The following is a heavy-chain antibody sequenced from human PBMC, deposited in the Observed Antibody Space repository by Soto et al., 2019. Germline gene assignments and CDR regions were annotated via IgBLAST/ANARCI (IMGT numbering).Heavy chain of an antibody. Sequence: PSETLSLTCTVSGGSIRSGDYYWSWIRQQPGKGLEWIGYISYSGSTHYNPSLKSRITISVDTSKNQFSLKLTSVTAAYTAMYYCARDRYVASYNWFDPWGLGALVTVSS. CDR1: GGSIRSGDYY. D-gene: IGHD3-10*02. V-gene: IGHV4-31*03. CDR3: ARDRYVASYNWFDP. CDR2: ISYSGST. J-gene: IGHJ5*02.